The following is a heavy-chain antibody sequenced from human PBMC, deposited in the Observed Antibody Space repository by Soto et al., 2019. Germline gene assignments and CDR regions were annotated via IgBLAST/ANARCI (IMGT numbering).Heavy chain of an antibody. V-gene: IGHV4-39*01. CDR3: ARRRGYEISDAFDI. Sequence: SETLSLTCTVSGGSISSSSYYWGWIRQPPGKGLEWIGSIYYSGSTYYNPSLKSRVTISVDTSKNQFSLKLSSVTAADTAVYYCARRRGYEISDAFDIWGQGTMVTVSS. J-gene: IGHJ3*02. CDR2: IYYSGST. D-gene: IGHD5-12*01. CDR1: GGSISSSSYY.